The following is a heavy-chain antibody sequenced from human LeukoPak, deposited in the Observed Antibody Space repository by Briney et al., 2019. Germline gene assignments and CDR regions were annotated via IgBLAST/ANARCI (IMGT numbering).Heavy chain of an antibody. V-gene: IGHV4-4*07. CDR2: IHPSGST. D-gene: IGHD4-23*01. Sequence: SETLSLTCTVSGDSISSYYWSWIRQPAGKGLEWIGRIHPSGSTNYNPSLKSRLTLSVDTSKNQFSLKLSSVTAADTAVYYCARAFPDGGDYFDYWGQGTLVTVSS. J-gene: IGHJ4*02. CDR1: GDSISSYY. CDR3: ARAFPDGGDYFDY.